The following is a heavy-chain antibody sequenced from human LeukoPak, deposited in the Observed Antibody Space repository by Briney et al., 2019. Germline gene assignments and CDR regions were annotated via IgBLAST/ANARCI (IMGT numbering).Heavy chain of an antibody. CDR2: ISASGGST. CDR1: GFTFSNYA. J-gene: IGHJ4*02. Sequence: GGSLRLSCAASGFTFSNYAMTWVRQAPGKGLEWVSLISASGGSTYYADSVKGRFTISRDNSKNTLYLQMNSLRADDTAVYYCAKGMWDYAYDYWGRGTRVTVSS. CDR3: AKGMWDYAYDY. V-gene: IGHV3-23*01. D-gene: IGHD4-17*01.